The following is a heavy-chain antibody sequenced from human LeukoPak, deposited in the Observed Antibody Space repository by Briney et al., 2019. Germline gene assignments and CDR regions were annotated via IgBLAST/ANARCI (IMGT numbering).Heavy chain of an antibody. CDR3: ASPLYDILTGYYPDAFDI. J-gene: IGHJ3*02. CDR1: GFTFSSYW. V-gene: IGHV3-74*01. D-gene: IGHD3-9*01. Sequence: GGSLRLSCAASGFTFSSYWMHWVRQAPGKGLVWVSRINSDGSSTSYADSVKGRFTISRDNAKNTLYLQMNSLRAEDTAVYYCASPLYDILTGYYPDAFDIWGQGTMVTVSS. CDR2: INSDGSST.